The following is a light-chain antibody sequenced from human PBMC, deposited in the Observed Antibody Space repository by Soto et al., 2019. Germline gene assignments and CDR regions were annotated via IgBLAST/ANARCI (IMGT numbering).Light chain of an antibody. CDR2: GAS. CDR1: QSVSSSY. Sequence: EIGLTQSPGTLSLSQGERATLSCSASQSVSSSYLAWYKQKPGQAPRLFIYGASSRATGIPDRFSGSGSGTYFTLNISRLQTEDFAVYYGPQYCSSLTFGGGTKVEIK. J-gene: IGKJ4*01. CDR3: PQYCSSLT. V-gene: IGKV3-20*01.